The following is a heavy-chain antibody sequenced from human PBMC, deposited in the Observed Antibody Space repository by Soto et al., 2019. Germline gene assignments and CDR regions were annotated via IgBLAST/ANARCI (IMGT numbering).Heavy chain of an antibody. CDR3: ARERVVVVTSRGGLDY. CDR1: GGSISSGGYY. CDR2: IYYSGST. J-gene: IGHJ4*02. D-gene: IGHD3-22*01. Sequence: QVQLQESGPGLVKPSQTLSLTCTVSGGSISSGGYYWSWIRQHPGKGLEWIGYIYYSGSTYYNPSLKSRVTLSVDTSKNQFSLKLSSVTAADTAVYYCARERVVVVTSRGGLDYWGQGTLVTVSS. V-gene: IGHV4-31*03.